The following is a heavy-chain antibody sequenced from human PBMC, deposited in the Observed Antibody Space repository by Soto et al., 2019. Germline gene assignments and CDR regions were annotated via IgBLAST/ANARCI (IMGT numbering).Heavy chain of an antibody. V-gene: IGHV3-30-3*01. CDR1: GFTFSSYA. CDR3: AREGGYYGSGSYSTYGMDV. J-gene: IGHJ6*02. D-gene: IGHD3-10*01. CDR2: ISYDGSNK. Sequence: QVQLVESGGGVVQPGRSLRLSCAASGFTFSSYAMHWVRQAPGKGLEWVAVISYDGSNKYYADSVKGRFTISRDNSKNXLXXQMNSLRAEDTAVYYCAREGGYYGSGSYSTYGMDVWGQGTTVTVSS.